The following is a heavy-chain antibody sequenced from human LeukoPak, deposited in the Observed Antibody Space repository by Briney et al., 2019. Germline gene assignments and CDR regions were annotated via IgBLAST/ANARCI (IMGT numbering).Heavy chain of an antibody. CDR2: IFYSGST. D-gene: IGHD5-24*01. CDR1: GGSMNNDY. J-gene: IGHJ4*02. V-gene: IGHV4-59*01. CDR3: ARLRGNYFSDY. Sequence: PSETLSLTCTLSGGSMNNDYWTWIPQPPGQTLKWIAYIFYSGSTNCNPSLKSRVTISVDTSQNQFSLKLNSVTAADTAVYYCARLRGNYFSDYWGQGTRVTVSS.